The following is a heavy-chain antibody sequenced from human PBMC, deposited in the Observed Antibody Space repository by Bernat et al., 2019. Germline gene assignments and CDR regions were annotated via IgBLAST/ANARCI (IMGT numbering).Heavy chain of an antibody. CDR3: AGDINSAWYYF. CDR2: VYASGMT. Sequence: QVHLQESGPGLVKPSETLSLICTVSGDSMCRYYGSWIRQTPGAGLVLKGYVYASGMTNYNPSLKSRVTISLDTSESQFFLKLSSVAAADTAVYYCAGDINSAWYYFWGQGILVTVSA. V-gene: IGHV4-59*13. J-gene: IGHJ4*02. CDR1: GDSMCRYY. D-gene: IGHD6-19*01.